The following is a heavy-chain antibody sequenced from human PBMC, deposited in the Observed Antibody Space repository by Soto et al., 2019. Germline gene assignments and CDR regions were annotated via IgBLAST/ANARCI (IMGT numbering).Heavy chain of an antibody. D-gene: IGHD3-10*01. CDR1: GFTFSSYS. CDR2: ISSSSSYI. Sequence: GGSLRLSDAASGFTFSSYSMNWVRQAPGKGLEWVSSISSSSSYIYYADSVKGRFTISRDNAKNSLYLQMNSLRAEDTAVYYCASLSPLWFGELLKTPFDYWGQGTLVTVSS. V-gene: IGHV3-21*01. CDR3: ASLSPLWFGELLKTPFDY. J-gene: IGHJ4*02.